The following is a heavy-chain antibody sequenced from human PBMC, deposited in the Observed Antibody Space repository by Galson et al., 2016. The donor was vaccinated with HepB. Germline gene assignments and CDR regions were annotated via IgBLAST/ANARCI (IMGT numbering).Heavy chain of an antibody. Sequence: SLRLSCAASGFTFSDYTLSWVRQAPGKGLEWVSSITSNSNYIHYIDSVKGRFTISRDNAKSSLYLQMNSLRAEDTAVYYCARDKQVDTAMVDHYFYGMDVWGQGTTVTVSS. J-gene: IGHJ6*02. CDR2: ITSNSNYI. CDR3: ARDKQVDTAMVDHYFYGMDV. V-gene: IGHV3-21*01. D-gene: IGHD5-18*01. CDR1: GFTFSDYT.